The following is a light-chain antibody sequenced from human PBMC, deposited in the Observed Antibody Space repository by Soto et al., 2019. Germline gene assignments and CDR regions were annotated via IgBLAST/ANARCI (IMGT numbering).Light chain of an antibody. CDR3: QHYNSYSEA. CDR2: GAS. CDR1: ENIAKY. J-gene: IGKJ1*01. V-gene: IGKV1-39*01. Sequence: DIQMTQSPSSLSASVGDRVTITCRASENIAKYLNWYQQKQGKAPKILIYGASSLQSGVPSRFSGSGSGTDFTLTISSLQPEDFAIYYCQHYNSYSEAFGQGTKVELK.